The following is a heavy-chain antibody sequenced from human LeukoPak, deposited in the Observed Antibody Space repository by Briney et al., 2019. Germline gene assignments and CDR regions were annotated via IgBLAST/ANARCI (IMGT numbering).Heavy chain of an antibody. CDR2: IYYSGST. Sequence: SETLSLTCSVSGGSISSSSNYYWGWIRQPPGKGPEWIGSIYYSGSTYYNTSLKSRVTISVDTSKNQFSLKLSSVTAADTAVYYCASARSGSGWYWFDPWGQGTLVIVSS. J-gene: IGHJ5*02. V-gene: IGHV4-39*07. CDR1: GGSISSSSNYY. CDR3: ASARSGSGWYWFDP. D-gene: IGHD6-19*01.